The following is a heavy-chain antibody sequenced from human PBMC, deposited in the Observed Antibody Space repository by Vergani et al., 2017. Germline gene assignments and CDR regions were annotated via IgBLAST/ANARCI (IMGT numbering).Heavy chain of an antibody. Sequence: QVQLQESGPGLVKPSETLSLTCTVPGGSISSYYWSWIRQPPGKGLEWIGYIYYSGSTNYNPSLKSRVTISVDTSKNQFSLKLSSVTAADTAVYYCARAGYYDSSGYSYFDYWGQGTLVTVSS. CDR3: ARAGYYDSSGYSYFDY. D-gene: IGHD3-22*01. V-gene: IGHV4-59*01. CDR1: GGSISSYY. J-gene: IGHJ4*02. CDR2: IYYSGST.